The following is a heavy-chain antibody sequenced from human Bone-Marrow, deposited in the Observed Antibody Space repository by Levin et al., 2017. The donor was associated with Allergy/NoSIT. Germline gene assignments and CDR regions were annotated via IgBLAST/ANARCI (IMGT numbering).Heavy chain of an antibody. J-gene: IGHJ4*02. CDR3: AKYYGAYGFCFDS. CDR1: GFRFSTFG. V-gene: IGHV3-30*18. D-gene: IGHD4-17*01. CDR2: ILHNGSEE. Sequence: PGGSLRLSCAASGFRFSTFGMGWVRQAPGKGLEWVANILHNGSEEFYADSVKGRFTISRDNSKSTLSLQMNSLRVEDTAVYYCAKYYGAYGFCFDSWGQGTLVTVSS.